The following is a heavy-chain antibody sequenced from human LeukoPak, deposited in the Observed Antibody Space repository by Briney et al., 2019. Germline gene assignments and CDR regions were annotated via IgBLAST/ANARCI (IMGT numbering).Heavy chain of an antibody. V-gene: IGHV3-7*01. D-gene: IGHD5-24*01. CDR1: GFSFSDHW. CDR2: IKHDGSGK. CDR3: AKWRWRQSEYED. J-gene: IGHJ4*02. Sequence: GGSPRLSCEASGFSFSDHWMGWVRQAPGKGLECVANIKHDGSGKEYVDSVKGRFTISRDNAKNSVYLEMSSLRAEDTAVYYCAKWRWRQSEYEDWGQGTLVSVSS.